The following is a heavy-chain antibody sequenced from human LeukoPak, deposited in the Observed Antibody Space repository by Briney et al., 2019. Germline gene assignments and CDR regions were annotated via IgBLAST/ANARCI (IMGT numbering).Heavy chain of an antibody. D-gene: IGHD6-13*01. CDR2: IRGKAYGGTT. Sequence: GGSLRLSCTASGFTFGDYAINWVRQAPGKGLEWVGFIRGKAYGGTTEYAASVKGRFTISRDDSKSIAYLQMNSLKTEDTAVYYCTTIAAAGHYDYWGQGILVTVSS. V-gene: IGHV3-49*04. CDR1: GFTFGDYA. J-gene: IGHJ4*02. CDR3: TTIAAAGHYDY.